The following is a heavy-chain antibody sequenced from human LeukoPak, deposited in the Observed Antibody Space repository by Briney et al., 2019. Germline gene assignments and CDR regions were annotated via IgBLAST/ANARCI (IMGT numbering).Heavy chain of an antibody. CDR2: ISAYNGNT. Sequence: GGSVTVSCTASGYTFTSYGISWVRQAPGQGLEGMGWISAYNGNTNYAQKLQGSVTMTTDTSTSTAYMALRSLRSDDTAVYYCARYGGFGEPFDYWGQGTLVTVSS. D-gene: IGHD3-10*01. CDR3: ARYGGFGEPFDY. V-gene: IGHV1-18*01. J-gene: IGHJ4*02. CDR1: GYTFTSYG.